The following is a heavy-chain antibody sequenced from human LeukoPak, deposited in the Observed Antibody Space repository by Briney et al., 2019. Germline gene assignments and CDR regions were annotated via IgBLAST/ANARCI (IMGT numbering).Heavy chain of an antibody. CDR1: GYTFTSYY. CDR3: ANSGFRGDNWFDP. D-gene: IGHD3-10*01. J-gene: IGHJ5*02. V-gene: IGHV1-46*01. Sequence: GASEKVSCKASGYTFTSYYMHWVRQAPGQGLEWMGIINPSGGSTSYAQKFQGRVTMTRDTSTSTVYMELSSLRSEDTAVYYCANSGFRGDNWFDPWGQGTLVTVSS. CDR2: INPSGGST.